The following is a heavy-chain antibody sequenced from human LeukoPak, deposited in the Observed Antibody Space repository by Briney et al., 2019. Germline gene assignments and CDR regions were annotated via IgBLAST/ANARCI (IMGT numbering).Heavy chain of an antibody. Sequence: KPSETLSLTCTVSGGSISSYYWSWLRQPPGKGLEWIGYIYYSGSTNYNPSLKRRVTISVDTSKNQFSLKLSSVTAADTAVYYCARIHLLLWFGELSGYFDYWGQGTLVTVSS. V-gene: IGHV4-59*01. D-gene: IGHD3-10*01. J-gene: IGHJ4*02. CDR2: IYYSGST. CDR3: ARIHLLLWFGELSGYFDY. CDR1: GGSISSYY.